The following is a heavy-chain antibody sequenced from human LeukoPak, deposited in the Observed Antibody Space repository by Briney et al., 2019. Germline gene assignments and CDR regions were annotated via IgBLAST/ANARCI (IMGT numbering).Heavy chain of an antibody. CDR2: INHSGST. CDR3: AKRGIKLRYFDWLPTYDY. V-gene: IGHV4-34*01. J-gene: IGHJ4*02. D-gene: IGHD3-9*01. Sequence: SETLSLTCAVYGGSFSGYYWSWIRQPPGKGLEWIGEINHSGSTNYNPSLKSRVTISVDTSKNQSSLKLRSVTAADTAVYYCAKRGIKLRYFDWLPTYDYWGQGTLVTVSS. CDR1: GGSFSGYY.